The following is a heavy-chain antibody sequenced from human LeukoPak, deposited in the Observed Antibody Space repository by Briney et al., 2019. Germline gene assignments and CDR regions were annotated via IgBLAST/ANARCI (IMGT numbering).Heavy chain of an antibody. Sequence: SETLSLTCTVSGGSISSYYWSWIRQPPGKGLEWIGYIYYSGSTNYNPSLKSRVTITVDTSKNQFSLKLSSVTAADTAVYYCVQGGFTPANFDYWGQGTLVTVSA. CDR2: IYYSGST. J-gene: IGHJ4*02. V-gene: IGHV4-59*08. CDR1: GGSISSYY. CDR3: VQGGFTPANFDY. D-gene: IGHD1-1*01.